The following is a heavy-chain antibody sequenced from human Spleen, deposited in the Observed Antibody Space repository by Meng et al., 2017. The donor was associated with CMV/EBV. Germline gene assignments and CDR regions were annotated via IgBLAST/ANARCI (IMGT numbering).Heavy chain of an antibody. CDR1: RFIFRHYA. CDR2: ISFDGTNK. CDR3: VRDGDYDSSASSFWYFDY. Sequence: GESLKISCAASRFIFRHYAMHWVRQAPGKGLEWVADISFDGTNKYYADSVKGRFTISRDNSKNTLYLQMNSLRAEDSAVYYCVRDGDYDSSASSFWYFDYWGPGTLVTVSS. J-gene: IGHJ4*02. D-gene: IGHD3-22*01. V-gene: IGHV3-30-3*01.